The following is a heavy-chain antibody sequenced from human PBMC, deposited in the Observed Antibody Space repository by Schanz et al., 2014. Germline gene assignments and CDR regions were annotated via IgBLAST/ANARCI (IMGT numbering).Heavy chain of an antibody. V-gene: IGHV1-3*01. CDR1: GYTFTSYS. J-gene: IGHJ3*02. Sequence: QVQLVQSGAEVKKPGASVKVSCKASGYTFTSYSIHWVRQAPGQGLEWMGWINVGNGNMKYSQKFQGRVTITRDTSASTAYMELTSLRYEDTALYYCARGTMPGTFDIGGQGTMVTVSS. CDR2: INVGNGNM. CDR3: ARGTMPGTFDI. D-gene: IGHD2-2*01.